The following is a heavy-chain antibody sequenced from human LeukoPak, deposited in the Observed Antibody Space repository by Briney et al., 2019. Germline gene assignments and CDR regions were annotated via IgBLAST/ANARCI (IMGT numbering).Heavy chain of an antibody. Sequence: SVKVSCKASGGTFSSYAISWVRQAPGQGLEWMGGIIPIFGTANYAQKFQGRVTITADEFTSTAYMGLSSLRSEDTAVYYCARDYGDYGDWYFDLWGRGTLVTVSS. D-gene: IGHD4-17*01. CDR3: ARDYGDYGDWYFDL. CDR1: GGTFSSYA. V-gene: IGHV1-69*01. J-gene: IGHJ2*01. CDR2: IIPIFGTA.